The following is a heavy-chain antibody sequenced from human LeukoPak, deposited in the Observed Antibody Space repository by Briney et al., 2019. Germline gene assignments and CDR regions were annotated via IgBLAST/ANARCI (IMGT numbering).Heavy chain of an antibody. CDR1: GFTFSSYG. Sequence: PGGSLRVSCAASGFTFSSYGMNWVRQAPGKGLEWVAFIRYDGGNKYYADSVKGRFTISRDNSKNTLYLQISSLRNEDTAVYYCAKGPETYYYDSSPSHFDSWGQGTLVTVAS. CDR2: IRYDGGNK. CDR3: AKGPETYYYDSSPSHFDS. D-gene: IGHD3-22*01. J-gene: IGHJ4*02. V-gene: IGHV3-30*02.